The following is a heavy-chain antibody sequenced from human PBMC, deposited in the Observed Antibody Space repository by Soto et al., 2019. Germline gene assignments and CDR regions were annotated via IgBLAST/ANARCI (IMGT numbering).Heavy chain of an antibody. D-gene: IGHD1-26*01. CDR2: ISYDGSNK. V-gene: IGHV3-30*18. CDR1: GFTFSSYG. J-gene: IGHJ6*02. Sequence: LRLSCAASGFTFSSYGMHWVRQAPGKGLEWVAVISYDGSNKYYADSVKGRFTISRDNSKNTLYLQMNSLRAEDTAVYYCAKDGSYTPYYYGMDVWGQGTTVTVSS. CDR3: AKDGSYTPYYYGMDV.